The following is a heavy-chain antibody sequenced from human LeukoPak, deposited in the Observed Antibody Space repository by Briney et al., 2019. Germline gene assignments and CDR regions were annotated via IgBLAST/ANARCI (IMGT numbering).Heavy chain of an antibody. CDR3: ARADYYDTPGY. CDR1: GGSISSSSYY. Sequence: SETLSLTCTVSGGSISSSSYYWGWIRQPPGKGLEWIGSIYHSGSTYYNPSLKSRVTISVDTSKNQFSLKLSSVTAADTAVYYCARADYYDTPGYWGQGTLVTVSS. J-gene: IGHJ4*02. D-gene: IGHD3-22*01. V-gene: IGHV4-39*07. CDR2: IYHSGST.